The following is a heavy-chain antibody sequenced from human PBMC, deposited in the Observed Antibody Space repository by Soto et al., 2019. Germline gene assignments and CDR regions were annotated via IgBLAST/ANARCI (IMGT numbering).Heavy chain of an antibody. D-gene: IGHD3-22*01. CDR2: MYNSGST. Sequence: SETLSLTCTVSGGSISSYYWTWIRQPPGKGLEWIGFMYNSGSTHYNPSLKSRVTISVDTSKNQFSLKLSSVTAADTAVYYCARAFHYYDSSGYKYYFDYWGQGTRVTVS. J-gene: IGHJ4*02. V-gene: IGHV4-59*08. CDR3: ARAFHYYDSSGYKYYFDY. CDR1: GGSISSYY.